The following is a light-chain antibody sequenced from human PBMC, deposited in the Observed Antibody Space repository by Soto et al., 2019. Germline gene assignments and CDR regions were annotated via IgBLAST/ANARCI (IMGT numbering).Light chain of an antibody. CDR1: QSVSSY. CDR2: DAS. V-gene: IGKV3-11*01. Sequence: EIVLTQSPATLSLSPGERATLSCRASQSVSSYLAWYQQKPGQAPRLLIYDASNRATGIPARFSGSGSGTDFTPTISSLEPEDFAIYYCQQRSNWPPVTFGGVTKVEIK. CDR3: QQRSNWPPVT. J-gene: IGKJ4*01.